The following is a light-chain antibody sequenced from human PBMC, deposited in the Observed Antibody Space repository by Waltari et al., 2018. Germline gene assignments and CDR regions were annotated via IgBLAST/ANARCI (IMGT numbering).Light chain of an antibody. CDR2: YDR. V-gene: IGLV3-21*04. CDR3: QVWDSRNDHPEV. CDR1: NIGTKS. J-gene: IGLJ1*01. Sequence: SYVLTQPPSVSVAPGETARISCGGINIGTKSVHWYQQKPGQAPVVVINYDRDRPSGIPERFSGSNSGNTATLTISRVEPGDEADYYCQVWDSRNDHPEVFGSGTKVNVL.